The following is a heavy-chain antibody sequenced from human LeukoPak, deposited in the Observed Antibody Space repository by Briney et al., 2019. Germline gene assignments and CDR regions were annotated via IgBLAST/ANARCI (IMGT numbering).Heavy chain of an antibody. CDR2: ISPNNGDT. D-gene: IGHD3-10*01. J-gene: IGHJ4*02. CDR1: GYTFTDSY. CDR3: VRSPIGASAH. Sequence: ASVKDSCKPSGYTFTDSYIHWVRQAPGVGLQWMGWISPNNGDTKYAEDFQDRVTMTRDTSINTAYMELTGLTPDDTAVYYCVRSPIGASAHWGRGTLVTVSS. V-gene: IGHV1-2*02.